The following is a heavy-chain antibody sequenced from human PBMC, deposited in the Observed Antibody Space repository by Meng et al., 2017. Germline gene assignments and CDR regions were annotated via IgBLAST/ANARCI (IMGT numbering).Heavy chain of an antibody. CDR2: IIPIFGTA. CDR3: ATTQYSYGYRFYYYYGMDF. CDR1: AGTFSSYA. D-gene: IGHD5-18*01. V-gene: IGHV1-69*13. J-gene: IGHJ6*02. Sequence: SVKVSCKASAGTFSSYAISWVRQAPGQGLEWMGGIIPIFGTANYAQKFQCRVTITADESTSTAYLELSSLRSEDTAVYYCATTQYSYGYRFYYYYGMDFWGQGIMVTVSS.